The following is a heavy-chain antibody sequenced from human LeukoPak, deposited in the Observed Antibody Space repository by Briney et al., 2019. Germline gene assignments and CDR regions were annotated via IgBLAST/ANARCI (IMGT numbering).Heavy chain of an antibody. CDR2: IHNNGNT. J-gene: IGHJ4*02. Sequence: PSETLSLTCTVSGGPISDYYWIRIRQPPGKGLEWIAYIHNNGNTNSNPPLKSRVTISIDTSKNQFSLKLTSVTAADTAVYYCARHTVTRAGGDFDYWGQGTPVTVSS. D-gene: IGHD4-11*01. V-gene: IGHV4-59*08. CDR1: GGPISDYY. CDR3: ARHTVTRAGGDFDY.